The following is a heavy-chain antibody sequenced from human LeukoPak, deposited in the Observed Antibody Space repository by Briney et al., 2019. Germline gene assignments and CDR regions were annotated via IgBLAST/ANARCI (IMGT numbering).Heavy chain of an antibody. D-gene: IGHD2-2*01. CDR1: GFTFSSYA. J-gene: IGHJ4*02. Sequence: NPGKSLRLSCAASGFTFSSYAMHWVRQAPGKGLEWVSSISSSSSYIYYADSVKGRFTISRDNAKNSLYLQMNSLRAEDTAVYYCARDRYCSSTSCYVDYWGQGTLVTVSS. CDR3: ARDRYCSSTSCYVDY. CDR2: ISSSSSYI. V-gene: IGHV3-21*01.